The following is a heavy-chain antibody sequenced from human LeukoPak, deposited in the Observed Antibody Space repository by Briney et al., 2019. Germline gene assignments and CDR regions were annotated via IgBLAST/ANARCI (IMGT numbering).Heavy chain of an antibody. CDR1: GGSISSSSYY. V-gene: IGHV4-39*01. CDR3: ARLSDFWSAPHFDY. D-gene: IGHD3-3*01. J-gene: IGHJ4*02. Sequence: SETLSLTCTVSGGSISSSSYYWGWIRQPPGKGLEWIGSIYYSGSTYYNPSLKSRVTISVDTSKNQFSLKLSSVTAADTAVYYCARLSDFWSAPHFDYWGQGTLVTVSS. CDR2: IYYSGST.